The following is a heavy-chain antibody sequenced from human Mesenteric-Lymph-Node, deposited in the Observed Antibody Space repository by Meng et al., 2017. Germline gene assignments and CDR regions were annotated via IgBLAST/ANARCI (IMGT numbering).Heavy chain of an antibody. Sequence: GGSLRLSCAASGFTFSTHWMSWVRQAPGKGLEWVANINEDGSEKYYVDSVKGRFTFSRDNAKNSLYLQMNSLRAEDTAVYYCARECSQAGMDVWGQGTTVTVSS. CDR2: INEDGSEK. CDR3: ARECSQAGMDV. D-gene: IGHD3-10*02. J-gene: IGHJ6*02. V-gene: IGHV3-7*01. CDR1: GFTFSTHW.